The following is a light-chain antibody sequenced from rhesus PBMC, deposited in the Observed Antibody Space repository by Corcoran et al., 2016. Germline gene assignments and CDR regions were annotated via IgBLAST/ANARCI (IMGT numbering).Light chain of an antibody. J-gene: IGKJ1*01. CDR1: QGISNW. Sequence: DSQMTQSPSSLSASVGDKVTITCHASQGISNWLAWYQQKPGKAPKPLIYYASSLQSGGPSRFSGHGSGPDYTRTINSLQPEDFATYYGPQYGDLPWTFGQGAKVGIK. V-gene: IGKV1-19*01. CDR2: YAS. CDR3: PQYGDLPWT.